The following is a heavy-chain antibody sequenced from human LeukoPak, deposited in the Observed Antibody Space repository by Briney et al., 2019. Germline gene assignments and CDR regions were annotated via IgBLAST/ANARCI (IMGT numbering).Heavy chain of an antibody. D-gene: IGHD6-19*01. CDR1: GFTFNDAW. CDR2: IKSRADGGTT. Sequence: GGSLRLSCTASGFTFNDAWMNWVRQAPGKGLEWVGRIKSRADGGTTDSAAPVEGRFILSRDDSKSTVYLQMNGLKTEDTGVYYCTTDLDRNPLVAASGWHVTAFDIWGRGTMVTVSS. J-gene: IGHJ3*02. V-gene: IGHV3-15*07. CDR3: TTDLDRNPLVAASGWHVTAFDI.